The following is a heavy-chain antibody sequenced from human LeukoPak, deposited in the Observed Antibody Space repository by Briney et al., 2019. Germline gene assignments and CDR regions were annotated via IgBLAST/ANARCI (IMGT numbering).Heavy chain of an antibody. CDR1: GFTFSSYC. Sequence: GGSLRLSCAASGFTFSSYCMNWVHQAPGKGLEWVSSISSSSSYIYYADSVKGRFTISRDNAKNSLYLQMNSLRAEDTAVYYCARQEVLGVATTDYDNMDVWGKGTTVTVSS. D-gene: IGHD5-12*01. V-gene: IGHV3-21*01. CDR3: ARQEVLGVATTDYDNMDV. J-gene: IGHJ6*03. CDR2: ISSSSSYI.